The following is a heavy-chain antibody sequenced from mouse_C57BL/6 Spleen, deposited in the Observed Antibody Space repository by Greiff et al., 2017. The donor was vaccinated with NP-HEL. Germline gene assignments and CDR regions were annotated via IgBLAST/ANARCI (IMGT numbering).Heavy chain of an antibody. Sequence: ESGPGLVKPSQSLSLSCSVTGYSITSCSYCNWIRQLPGNQLEWMGYISYDGSNNYNPSLKNRITITRDTSKNQFFLKLNSVTTEDTATYYCARWGGTAYWGQGTLVTVSA. CDR1: GYSITSCSY. CDR3: ARWGGTAY. CDR2: ISYDGSN. V-gene: IGHV3-6*01. D-gene: IGHD4-1*01. J-gene: IGHJ3*01.